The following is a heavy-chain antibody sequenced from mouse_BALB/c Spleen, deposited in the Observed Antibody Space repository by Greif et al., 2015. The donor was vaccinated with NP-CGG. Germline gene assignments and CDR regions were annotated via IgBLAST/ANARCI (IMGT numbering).Heavy chain of an antibody. D-gene: IGHD2-1*01. J-gene: IGHJ3*01. CDR1: GYTFTSYW. V-gene: IGHV1-69*02. CDR3: TRSGGGKPFAY. CDR2: IYPSDSYT. Sequence: VQLQQSGAELVRPGASVKLSCKASGYTFTSYWINWVKQRPGQGLEWIGNIYPSDSYTNYNQKFKDKATLTVDKSSSTAYMQLSSPTSEDSAVYYCTRSGGGKPFAYWGQGTLVTVSA.